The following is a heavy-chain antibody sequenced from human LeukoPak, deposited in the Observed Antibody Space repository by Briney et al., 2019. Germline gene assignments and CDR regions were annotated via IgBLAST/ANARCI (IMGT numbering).Heavy chain of an antibody. J-gene: IGHJ6*03. V-gene: IGHV4-39*01. CDR2: IYYSVRT. Sequence: PSETLSLTCTVSGGSISSRSYYWGWLRQPPGKGLEWIGTIYYSVRTYHNPSLKSRVTISVDTSKNQFSLKLSSVTAADTAVYYCAIHGDYYYMDVWAEGTTVTVSS. CDR3: AIHGDYYYMDV. CDR1: GGSISSRSYY.